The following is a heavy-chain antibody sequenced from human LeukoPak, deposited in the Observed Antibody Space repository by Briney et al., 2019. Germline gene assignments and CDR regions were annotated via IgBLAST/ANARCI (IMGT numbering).Heavy chain of an antibody. J-gene: IGHJ4*02. CDR2: INPNSGGT. CDR1: GYTFTGYY. CDR3: ARDHNSENWGSLGG. D-gene: IGHD7-27*01. V-gene: IGHV1-2*02. Sequence: AASVKVSCKASGYTFTGYYMHWVRQAPGQGLEWMGWINPNSGGTNYAQKFQGRVTMTRDTSINTAYMDLSRLTSDDTALYYCARDHNSENWGSLGGWGQGTLVTVSS.